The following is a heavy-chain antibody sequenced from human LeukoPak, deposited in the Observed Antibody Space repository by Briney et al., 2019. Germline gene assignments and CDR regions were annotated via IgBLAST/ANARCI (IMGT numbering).Heavy chain of an antibody. CDR1: GGSISSYY. J-gene: IGHJ3*02. CDR2: IYYSGST. V-gene: IGHV4-59*01. CDR3: ARDRPAMTTVTIRSHGAFDI. D-gene: IGHD4-17*01. Sequence: SETLSLTCTVSGGSISSYYWSWIRQPPGKGLEWIGYIYYSGSTNYNPSLKSRVTISVDTSKNQFSLKLSSVTAADTAVYYCARDRPAMTTVTIRSHGAFDIWGQGTMVTVSS.